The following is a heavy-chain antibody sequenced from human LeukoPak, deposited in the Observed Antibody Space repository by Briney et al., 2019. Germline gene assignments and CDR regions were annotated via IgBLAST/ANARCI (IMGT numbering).Heavy chain of an antibody. J-gene: IGHJ4*02. D-gene: IGHD3-3*01. CDR2: ISAYNGNT. V-gene: IGHV1-18*01. CDR3: ARGYDFWSGYYTGEDFDY. Sequence: ASVKVSCKASGYSFTSYGISWVRQAPGQGLEWMGWISAYNGNTNYAQRLQGRVTMTTDTSTSTAYMELRSLTSDDTAVYYCARGYDFWSGYYTGEDFDYWGQGTLVTVSS. CDR1: GYSFTSYG.